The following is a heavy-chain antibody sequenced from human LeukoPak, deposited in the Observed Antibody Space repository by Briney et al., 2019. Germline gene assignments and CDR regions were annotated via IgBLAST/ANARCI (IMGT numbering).Heavy chain of an antibody. Sequence: GGSLTLSCAASAFILSDYEMNWVRQAPGKGLEWVSYISSSGSSIYYADSVRCRYTISRVNGKNSLYLQINNLKAEDTAVYYCAREKYYGSGSGDYFDNWGQGTLVTVSS. CDR1: AFILSDYE. D-gene: IGHD3-10*01. CDR2: ISSSGSSI. V-gene: IGHV3-48*03. J-gene: IGHJ4*02. CDR3: AREKYYGSGSGDYFDN.